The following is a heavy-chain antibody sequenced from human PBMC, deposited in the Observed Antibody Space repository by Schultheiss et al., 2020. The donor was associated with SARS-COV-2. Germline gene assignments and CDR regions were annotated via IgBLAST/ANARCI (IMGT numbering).Heavy chain of an antibody. J-gene: IGHJ4*02. CDR1: GGSFSGYY. CDR3: ATDYKDYGSSWTTK. V-gene: IGHV4-34*01. CDR2: IYHSGST. Sequence: SETLSLTCAVYGGSFSGYYWSWIRQPPGKGLEWIGEIYHSGSTNYNPSLKSRVTISVDTSKNQFSLKLSSVTAADTAVYYCATDYKDYGSSWTTKWGQGTLVTVSS. D-gene: IGHD4-17*01.